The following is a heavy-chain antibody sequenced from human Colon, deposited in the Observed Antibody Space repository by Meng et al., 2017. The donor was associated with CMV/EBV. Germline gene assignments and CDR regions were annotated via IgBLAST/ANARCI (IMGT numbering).Heavy chain of an antibody. CDR2: IWFDGSSK. Sequence: VSLVESGGGVVQLGGSLSLSCGTSGFTFSNYAMHWVRQAPGKGLEWVAFIWFDGSSKDYADSVKGRFTISRDNSMNRLYLQVNSLRSEDTAVYYCVKTGTAWQFDFWGQGTLVTVSS. CDR1: GFTFSNYA. V-gene: IGHV3-30*02. J-gene: IGHJ4*02. D-gene: IGHD2-21*02. CDR3: VKTGTAWQFDF.